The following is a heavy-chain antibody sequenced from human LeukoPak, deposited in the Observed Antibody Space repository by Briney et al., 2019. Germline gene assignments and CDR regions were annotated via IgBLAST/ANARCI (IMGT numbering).Heavy chain of an antibody. CDR2: INPNSGGT. J-gene: IGHJ6*02. Sequence: VASVKVSCKASGYTFTGYYMHWVRQAPGQGLEWMGRINPNSGGTNYAQKFQGRVTMTRDTSISTAYMELSRLRSDDTAVYYCARDGPYYYDSSGYNPTYYYYYYGMDVWGQGTTVTVSS. CDR3: ARDGPYYYDSSGYNPTYYYYYYGMDV. D-gene: IGHD3-22*01. CDR1: GYTFTGYY. V-gene: IGHV1-2*06.